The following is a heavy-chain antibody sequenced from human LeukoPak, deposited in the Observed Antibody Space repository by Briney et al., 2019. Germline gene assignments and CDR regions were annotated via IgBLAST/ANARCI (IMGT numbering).Heavy chain of an antibody. D-gene: IGHD1-26*01. CDR3: ARGSGELQYYFDY. CDR1: GYTFTRYY. CDR2: ISPSSGTT. Sequence: ASVKVSCKASGYTFTRYYLHWVRQAPGQGLEWMGIISPSSGTTNYAQNFQGRGTMTRDTSTSIVYMHLSSLRSEDTAVYYCARGSGELQYYFDYWGQGTLVTVSS. J-gene: IGHJ4*02. V-gene: IGHV1-46*01.